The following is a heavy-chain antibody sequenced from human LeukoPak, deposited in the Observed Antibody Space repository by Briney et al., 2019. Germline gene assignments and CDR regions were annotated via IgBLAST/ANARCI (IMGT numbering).Heavy chain of an antibody. D-gene: IGHD5-12*01. CDR3: ARARGGYDFDY. CDR1: GFPFSSYW. Sequence: GGSLRLSCVASGFPFSSYWMTWFRQAPGKGLEWVANIKQDGSEKYYVDSVKGRFTISRDNAKNSLYLQLNSLRAEDTAVYYCARARGGYDFDYWGQGTLVTVSS. CDR2: IKQDGSEK. V-gene: IGHV3-7*03. J-gene: IGHJ4*02.